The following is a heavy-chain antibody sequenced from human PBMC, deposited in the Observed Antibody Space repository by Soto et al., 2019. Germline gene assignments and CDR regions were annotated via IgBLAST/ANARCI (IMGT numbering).Heavy chain of an antibody. D-gene: IGHD3-3*01. CDR2: IRSKANAYAT. Sequence: GGSLRLSCVVYGFTFSDSTIYWVPQASGKGLEWVGRIRSKANAYATVEAASVRGRFTISRDDSMNTAYLQMNSLKTEDTAVYFCTRQWLLWGPFDYWGQGT. V-gene: IGHV3-73*01. CDR3: TRQWLLWGPFDY. J-gene: IGHJ4*02. CDR1: GFTFSDST.